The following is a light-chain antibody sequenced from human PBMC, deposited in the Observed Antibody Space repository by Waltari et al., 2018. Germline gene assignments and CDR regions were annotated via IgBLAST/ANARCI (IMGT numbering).Light chain of an antibody. CDR1: QSFSTW. CDR2: KAS. V-gene: IGKV1-5*03. Sequence: SVGDRVTITCRASQSFSTWLAWYQQKPGKPPRLLIYKASTLDSGVPSRFSGSGSGSEFTLTITSLQPDDFATYFCQQYNNYPWTFGQGTKVEIK. CDR3: QQYNNYPWT. J-gene: IGKJ1*01.